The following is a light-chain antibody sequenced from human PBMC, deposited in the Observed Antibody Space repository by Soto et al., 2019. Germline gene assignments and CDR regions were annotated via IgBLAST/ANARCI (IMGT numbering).Light chain of an antibody. J-gene: IGLJ3*02. CDR1: SSDIGGYNY. Sequence: QSALTPPASVSGSPGQSITISCTGTSSDIGGYNYVSWYQQHPGKAPKLMIYEVTNRPSGVSSRFSGSKSGNTASLTISALQAEDEADYYCSSYTSSSTLVFGGGTKLTVL. CDR3: SSYTSSSTLV. CDR2: EVT. V-gene: IGLV2-14*01.